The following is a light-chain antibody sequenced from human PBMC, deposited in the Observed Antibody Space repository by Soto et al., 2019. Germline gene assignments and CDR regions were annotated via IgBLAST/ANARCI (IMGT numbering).Light chain of an antibody. Sequence: GVTQSPATLSLSPWERATLSCRASQSVGSYLAWYQQKPGLAPRLLIYDASSRATGIPDRFSGSGSGTDFTLTISRLEPEDFAVYYCQQYGSSPRNTFGGGTKVDIK. CDR2: DAS. V-gene: IGKV3D-20*01. CDR3: QQYGSSPRNT. J-gene: IGKJ4*01. CDR1: QSVGSY.